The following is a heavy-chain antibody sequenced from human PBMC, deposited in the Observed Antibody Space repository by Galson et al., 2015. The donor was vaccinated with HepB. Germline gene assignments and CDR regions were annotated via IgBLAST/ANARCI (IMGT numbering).Heavy chain of an antibody. Sequence: SVKVSCKASGYTFTSYGISWVRQAPGQGLEWMGWISAYNGNTNYAQKLQGRVTMTTDTSTSTAYMELSSLRSEDTAVYYCARDGTYSSSWYWFDPWGQGTLVTVSS. CDR2: ISAYNGNT. V-gene: IGHV1-18*01. J-gene: IGHJ5*02. CDR1: GYTFTSYG. D-gene: IGHD6-13*01. CDR3: ARDGTYSSSWYWFDP.